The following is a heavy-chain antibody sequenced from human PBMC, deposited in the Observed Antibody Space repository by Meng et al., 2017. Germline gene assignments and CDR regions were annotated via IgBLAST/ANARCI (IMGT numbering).Heavy chain of an antibody. CDR3: IDSRVLRYFDWLAPFDY. CDR1: GFIFGDYA. J-gene: IGHJ4*02. CDR2: IRSKAYGGTT. D-gene: IGHD3-9*01. V-gene: IGHV3-49*04. Sequence: GESLKISCTASGFIFGDYAMSWVRQAPGKGLEWVGFIRSKAYGGTTEYAASVKGRFTIPRDDSKSIAYLQMNSLKTEETAVYYCIDSRVLRYFDWLAPFDYWGQGTLVTVSS.